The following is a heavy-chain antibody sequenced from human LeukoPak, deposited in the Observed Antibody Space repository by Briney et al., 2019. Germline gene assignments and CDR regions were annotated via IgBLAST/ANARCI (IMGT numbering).Heavy chain of an antibody. CDR1: GFTFSSYW. V-gene: IGHV3-7*01. D-gene: IGHD3-22*01. Sequence: PGGSLRLSCAASGFTFSSYWMSWVRQAPGKGLEWVANIKQDGSEKYYVDSVKGRFTISRDNAKNSLYLQMNSLRAEDTAVYYCARDGNYDSSGPDYWGQGTLVTVSS. CDR3: ARDGNYDSSGPDY. CDR2: IKQDGSEK. J-gene: IGHJ4*02.